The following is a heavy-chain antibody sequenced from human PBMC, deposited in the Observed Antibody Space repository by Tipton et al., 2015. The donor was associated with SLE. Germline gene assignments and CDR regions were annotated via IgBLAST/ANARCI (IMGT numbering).Heavy chain of an antibody. D-gene: IGHD2-15*01. V-gene: IGHV1-69*06. CDR1: GGTFSSYA. J-gene: IGHJ4*02. CDR3: ARSGRGYCSGGSCYSVDY. CDR2: IIPIFGTA. Sequence: QSGAEVKKPGASVKVSCKASGGTFSSYAISWVRQAPGQGLEWMGGIIPIFGTANYAQKFQGRVTITADKSTSTAYMELSSLRSEDTAVYYCARSGRGYCSGGSCYSVDYWGQGTLVTVSS.